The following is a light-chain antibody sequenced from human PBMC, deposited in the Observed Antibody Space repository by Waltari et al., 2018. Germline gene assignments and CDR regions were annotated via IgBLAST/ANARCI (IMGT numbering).Light chain of an antibody. V-gene: IGKV2-28*01. CDR1: QSLLNSDGYTH. CDR3: MQSLQTPFS. Sequence: DLVVTQTPLSLPVTPGEPASISCRSSQSLLNSDGYTHLHWFLQKPGQSPHLLIYLGFNRASGFPDRFSGSVSCTHFTLTVSRVEAEDVGVYYCMQSLQTPFSFGQGTKVEMK. J-gene: IGKJ2*03. CDR2: LGF.